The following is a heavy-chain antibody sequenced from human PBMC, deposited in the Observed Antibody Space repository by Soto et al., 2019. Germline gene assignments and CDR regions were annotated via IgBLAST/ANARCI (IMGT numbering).Heavy chain of an antibody. Sequence: EVQLLESGGGLVQPGGSLRLSCSASGVIFRNYNMHWVRQAPGKGLEYVSGISSNGGSTFYADSVKGRFSISRDNSKNTLHLQMGSLRPEDMGTYYCARADYGTFDNWGQGNLVAVSS. V-gene: IGHV3-64*07. CDR1: GVIFRNYN. CDR2: ISSNGGST. D-gene: IGHD4-17*01. CDR3: ARADYGTFDN. J-gene: IGHJ4*02.